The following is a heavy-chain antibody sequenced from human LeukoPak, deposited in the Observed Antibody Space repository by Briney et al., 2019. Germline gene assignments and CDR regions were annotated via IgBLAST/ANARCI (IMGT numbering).Heavy chain of an antibody. D-gene: IGHD6-19*01. CDR1: GFIFDDYA. CDR3: AKAYSSGPPYHFDY. CDR2: ITWNSGTK. Sequence: PGRSLRLSCAASGFIFDDYAMHWVRQAPGKGLEWVSSITWNSGTKDYADSVRGRFTISRDNAKNSLYLQMSSLRAEDTAFYYCAKAYSSGPPYHFDYWGQGTLVTVST. V-gene: IGHV3-9*01. J-gene: IGHJ4*02.